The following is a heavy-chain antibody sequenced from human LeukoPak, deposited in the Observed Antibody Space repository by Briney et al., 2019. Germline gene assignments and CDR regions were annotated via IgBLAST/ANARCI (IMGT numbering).Heavy chain of an antibody. Sequence: ASVKVSCKVSGYTLTELSMHWVRQAPGKGLEWMGWMNPNSGNTGYAQKFQGRVTITRNTSISTAYMELSSLRSEDTAVYYCARGYYGSGSYYPIDYWGQGTLVTVSS. J-gene: IGHJ4*02. D-gene: IGHD3-10*01. CDR3: ARGYYGSGSYYPIDY. V-gene: IGHV1-8*03. CDR2: MNPNSGNT. CDR1: GYTLTELS.